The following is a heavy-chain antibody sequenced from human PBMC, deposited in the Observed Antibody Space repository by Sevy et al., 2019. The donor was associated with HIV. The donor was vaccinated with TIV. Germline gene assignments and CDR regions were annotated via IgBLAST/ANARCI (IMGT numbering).Heavy chain of an antibody. V-gene: IGHV3-23*01. CDR1: GFTFNIYA. D-gene: IGHD3-22*01. Sequence: SCAASGFTFNIYAMSWVRQAPGKGLEWLSAISGGGDGTYYADSVKGRFTISGDNSRNTLYLQMNSLRAEDTAVYYCAKRPYYYYNSDGHLVSSTDEADYWGQGTLVTVSS. J-gene: IGHJ4*02. CDR2: ISGGGDGT. CDR3: AKRPYYYYNSDGHLVSSTDEADY.